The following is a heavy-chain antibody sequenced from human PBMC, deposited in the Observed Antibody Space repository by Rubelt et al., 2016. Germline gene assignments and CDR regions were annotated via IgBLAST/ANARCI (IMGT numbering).Heavy chain of an antibody. J-gene: IGHJ4*02. CDR2: ISSRSSFI. CDR1: GFTFSSYA. V-gene: IGHV3-21*01. D-gene: IGHD5-24*01. Sequence: EVQLVESGGGLVQPGGSLRLSCAASGFTFSSYAMNWVRQAPGKGLEWVSSISSRSSFIYYADSVTGRFTISRDDAKNSLYMQMNSLRAEDTAVYSCARSAGGYNYLGYWGQGTLVTVSS. CDR3: ARSAGGYNYLGY.